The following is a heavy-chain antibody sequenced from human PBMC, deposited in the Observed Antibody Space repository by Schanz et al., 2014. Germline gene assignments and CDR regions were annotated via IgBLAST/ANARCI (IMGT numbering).Heavy chain of an antibody. Sequence: QVQLVESGGGLVKPGGPLRPSCAASGFPFNDHYLNWIRQAPGKGLVWVSYISGSDNYINYADSVKGRFTISRDNAKNSLFLLMSSLRAEDSAVYYCARGARQYSGSYSPSDYWGQGTLVTVSS. J-gene: IGHJ4*02. CDR3: ARGARQYSGSYSPSDY. V-gene: IGHV3-11*06. CDR2: ISGSDNYI. D-gene: IGHD1-26*01. CDR1: GFPFNDHY.